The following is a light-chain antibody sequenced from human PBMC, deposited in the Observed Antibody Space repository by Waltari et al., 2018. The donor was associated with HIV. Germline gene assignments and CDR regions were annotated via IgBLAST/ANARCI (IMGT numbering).Light chain of an antibody. CDR3: SSYTSSSTLSRV. V-gene: IGLV2-14*01. CDR1: SSDVGGYNY. Sequence: PGQSITISCTGTSSDVGGYNYVSWSQQHPGKAPKLMIYEVTNRPSGVSNRFSVSKSGNTASLTISGLQAEDEADYYCSSYTSSSTLSRVFGGGTKLTVL. J-gene: IGLJ2*01. CDR2: EVT.